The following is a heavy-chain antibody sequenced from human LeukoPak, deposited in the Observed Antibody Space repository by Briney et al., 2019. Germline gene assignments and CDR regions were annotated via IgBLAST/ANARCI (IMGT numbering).Heavy chain of an antibody. CDR1: GGSISSYY. Sequence: PSETLSLTCTVSGGSISSYYWSWIRQPPGKGLEWIGYIYYSGSTNYNPSLKSRVTISVDTSKNQFSLKLSSVTAADTAVYYCARVADYYDSSGAFDAFDIWGQGTMVTVSS. CDR2: IYYSGST. J-gene: IGHJ3*02. CDR3: ARVADYYDSSGAFDAFDI. V-gene: IGHV4-59*08. D-gene: IGHD3-22*01.